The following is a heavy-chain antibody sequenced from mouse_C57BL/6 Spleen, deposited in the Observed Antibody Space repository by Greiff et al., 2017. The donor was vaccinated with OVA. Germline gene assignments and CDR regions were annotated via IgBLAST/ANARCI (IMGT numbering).Heavy chain of an antibody. V-gene: IGHV1-15*01. J-gene: IGHJ3*01. CDR3: TRPPAY. CDR2: IDPETGGT. Sequence: QVQLQQSGAELVRPGASVTLSCKASGYTFTDYEMHWVQQTPVHGLEWIGAIDPETGGTAYNQKFKGKAILTADKSSSTAYMELRSLTSEDSAVYYCTRPPAYWGQGTLVTVSA. CDR1: GYTFTDYE.